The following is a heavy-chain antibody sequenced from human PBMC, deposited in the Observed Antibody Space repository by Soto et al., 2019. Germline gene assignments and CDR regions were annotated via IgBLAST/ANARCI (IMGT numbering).Heavy chain of an antibody. Sequence: SETLSLTCAVYGGSFSGYYWSWIRQPPGKGLEWIGEINHSGSTNYNPSLKSRVTISVDTSKNQFSLKLSSVTAADTAVYYCARDLAPRITMIVDYYYYYYGMDVWGQGTTVTVSS. V-gene: IGHV4-34*01. D-gene: IGHD3-22*01. CDR3: ARDLAPRITMIVDYYYYYYGMDV. CDR1: GGSFSGYY. J-gene: IGHJ6*02. CDR2: INHSGST.